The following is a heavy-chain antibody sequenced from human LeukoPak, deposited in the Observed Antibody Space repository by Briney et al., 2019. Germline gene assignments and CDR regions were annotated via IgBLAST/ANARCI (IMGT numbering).Heavy chain of an antibody. Sequence: ASVKVSCKASGYTFTGYYMHWVRQAPGRGLEWMGWINPNSGGTNYAQKFQGRVTMTRDTSISTAYMELSRLRSDDTAVYYCARDLSACSSTSCYLGGSDYWGQGTLVTVSS. J-gene: IGHJ4*02. CDR1: GYTFTGYY. V-gene: IGHV1-2*02. D-gene: IGHD2-2*01. CDR2: INPNSGGT. CDR3: ARDLSACSSTSCYLGGSDY.